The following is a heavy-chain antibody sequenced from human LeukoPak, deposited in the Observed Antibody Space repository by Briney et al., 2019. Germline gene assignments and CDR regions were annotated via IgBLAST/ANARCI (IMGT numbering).Heavy chain of an antibody. CDR3: AREDGDGTYDAFDI. Sequence: GGSLRLSCAASGFTFSSYAMQWVRQAPGKGLEWVAVISYDGSNKYYADSVKGRFTISRDNSKNTLYLQMNSLRAEDTAVYYCAREDGDGTYDAFDIWGQGTMVTVSS. J-gene: IGHJ3*02. D-gene: IGHD4-17*01. CDR1: GFTFSSYA. V-gene: IGHV3-30*04. CDR2: ISYDGSNK.